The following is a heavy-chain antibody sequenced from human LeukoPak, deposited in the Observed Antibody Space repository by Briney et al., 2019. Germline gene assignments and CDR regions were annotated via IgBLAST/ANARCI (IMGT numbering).Heavy chain of an antibody. CDR2: ISSSGRTM. CDR3: AKHRRSGYGMDV. J-gene: IGHJ6*02. V-gene: IGHV3-11*01. CDR1: GFTFSDYY. D-gene: IGHD1-14*01. Sequence: GGSLRLSCAASGFTFSDYYMSWIRQAPGKGLEWVSYISSSGRTMYYADSVQGRFTISRDNAKISLYLQMNSLRAEDTAVYYCAKHRRSGYGMDVWGQGTTVTVSS.